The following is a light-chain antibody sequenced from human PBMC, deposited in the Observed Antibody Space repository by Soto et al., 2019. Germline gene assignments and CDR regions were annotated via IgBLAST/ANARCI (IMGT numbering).Light chain of an antibody. Sequence: EMVLTQSPATLSVSPCERATLTCRASPSVSSNFVAWYQQKPGQAPRLLIAGAFNRATGVPDRFSGGGSGTDFTLTISRLEAEDFAVYYCQQYGSAPRTFGQGTKVDIK. CDR3: QQYGSAPRT. CDR2: GAF. V-gene: IGKV3-20*01. J-gene: IGKJ1*01. CDR1: PSVSSNF.